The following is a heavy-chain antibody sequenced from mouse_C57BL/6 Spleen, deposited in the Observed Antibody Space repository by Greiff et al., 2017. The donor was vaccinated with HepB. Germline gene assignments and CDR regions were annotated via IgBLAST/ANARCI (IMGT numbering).Heavy chain of an antibody. CDR1: GYAFSSSW. CDR3: ARYFAY. Sequence: VQLQQSGPELVKPGASVKISCKASGYAFSSSWRNWVKQRPGKGLEWIGRIYPGDGDNNYKGKSKGKATLTADKSSSTAYMQLSSLTSEYSAVYFCARYFAYWGQGTTLAVSS. J-gene: IGHJ2*01. V-gene: IGHV1-82*01. CDR2: IYPGDGDN.